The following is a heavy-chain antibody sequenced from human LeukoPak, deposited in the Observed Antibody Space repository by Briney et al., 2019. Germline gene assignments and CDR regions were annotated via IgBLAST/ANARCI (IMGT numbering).Heavy chain of an antibody. V-gene: IGHV4-39*01. CDR1: GGSISTSSYY. Sequence: ETLSLTCTVSGGSISTSSYYWGWIRQPPGKGLEWIGNIHNSESTYYNPSLKSRVTMSVDTSKNQFSLKLSSVTAADTAVYYCARQVTFGYAFAYYFDYWGRGSLVTVSS. CDR3: ARQVTFGYAFAYYFDY. D-gene: IGHD5-18*01. J-gene: IGHJ4*02. CDR2: IHNSEST.